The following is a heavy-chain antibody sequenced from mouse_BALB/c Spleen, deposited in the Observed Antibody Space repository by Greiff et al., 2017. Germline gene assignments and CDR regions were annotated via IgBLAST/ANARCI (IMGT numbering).Heavy chain of an antibody. CDR2: ILPGSGST. CDR1: GYTFSSYW. Sequence: QVTLKVSGAELMKPGASVKISCKATGYTFSSYWIEWVKQRPGHGLEWIGEILPGSGSTNYNEKFKGKATFTADTSSNTAYMQLSSLTSEDSAVYYCATHYYGSTWFAYWGQGTLVTVSA. J-gene: IGHJ3*01. D-gene: IGHD1-1*01. CDR3: ATHYYGSTWFAY. V-gene: IGHV1-9*01.